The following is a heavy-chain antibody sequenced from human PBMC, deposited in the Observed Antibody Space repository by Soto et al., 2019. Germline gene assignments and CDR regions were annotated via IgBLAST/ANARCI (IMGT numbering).Heavy chain of an antibody. J-gene: IGHJ4*02. CDR3: ARYGGNGVCLSRYYDYIWGSYRYDY. V-gene: IGHV3-33*01. Sequence: GGSLRLSCAASGFTFSSYGMHWVRQAPGKGLEWVAVIWYDGSNKYYADSVKGRFTISRDNSKNTLYRQMKGLRAEETAVYYCARYGGNGVCLSRYYDYIWGSYRYDYWGQGTLVTVSS. CDR2: IWYDGSNK. CDR1: GFTFSSYG. D-gene: IGHD3-16*02.